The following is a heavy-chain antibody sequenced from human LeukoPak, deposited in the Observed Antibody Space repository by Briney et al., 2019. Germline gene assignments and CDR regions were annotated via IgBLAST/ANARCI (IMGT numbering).Heavy chain of an antibody. Sequence: SETLSLTCTVSGGSISSYYWSWIRQPPGKGLEWIGYIYYSGSTNYNPSLKSRVTISVDTSKNQFSLKLSSVTAADTAVYYCARDRVRSSGYYQRYYYYGMDVWGQGTTVTVSS. D-gene: IGHD3-22*01. CDR3: ARDRVRSSGYYQRYYYYGMDV. J-gene: IGHJ6*02. CDR2: IYYSGST. CDR1: GGSISSYY. V-gene: IGHV4-59*01.